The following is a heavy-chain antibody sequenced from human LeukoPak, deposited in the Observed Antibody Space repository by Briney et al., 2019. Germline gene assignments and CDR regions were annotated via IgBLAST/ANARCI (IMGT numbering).Heavy chain of an antibody. CDR2: ISSNGGST. CDR1: GFTFSSYA. J-gene: IGHJ4*02. D-gene: IGHD1-26*01. CDR3: ASRYGGVDY. Sequence: GGSLRLSCAASGFTFSSYAMHWVRQAPGKGLEYVSAISSNGGSTYYANSVKGRFTISRDNSKNTLYLQMGSLRAEDMAVYYCASRYGGVDYWGQGTLVTVSS. V-gene: IGHV3-64*01.